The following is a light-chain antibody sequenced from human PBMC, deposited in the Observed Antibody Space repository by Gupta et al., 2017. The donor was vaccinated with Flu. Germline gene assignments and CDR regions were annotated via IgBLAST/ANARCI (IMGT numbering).Light chain of an antibody. J-gene: IGLJ3*02. V-gene: IGLV3-21*02. CDR3: QVWHRRSDDLRV. CDR1: NIGSKS. Sequence: SSVLPQPPSVSVAPRQTAKITCGGDNIGSKSVNWYQQKPGQAPVVVVYDNSDRPSGIPERFSGSNSGNTATLTIIKVEAGEEAEYYCQVWHRRSDDLRVFGGGTKLTVL. CDR2: DNS.